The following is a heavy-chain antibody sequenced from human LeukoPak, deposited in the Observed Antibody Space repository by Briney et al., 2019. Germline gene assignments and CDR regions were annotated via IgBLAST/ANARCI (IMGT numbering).Heavy chain of an antibody. V-gene: IGHV3-30*02. CDR3: AKDQLWFGELLFEMFDY. CDR2: IRYDGSNK. D-gene: IGHD3-10*01. CDR1: GFTFSSYG. J-gene: IGHJ4*02. Sequence: PGGSLRLSCAASGFTFSSYGMHWVRQAPGKGLEWVAFIRYDGSNKYYADSVKGRFTISRDNSKNTLYLQMNSLRAGDTAVYYCAKDQLWFGELLFEMFDYWGQGTLVTVSS.